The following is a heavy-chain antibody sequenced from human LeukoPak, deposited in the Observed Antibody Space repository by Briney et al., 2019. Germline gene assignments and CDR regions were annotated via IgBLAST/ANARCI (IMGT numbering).Heavy chain of an antibody. CDR1: GFTLSTYA. D-gene: IGHD3-22*01. CDR2: TSSSDAGT. Sequence: PGGSLRLSCAASGFTLSTYAMSWVRQTPGKGLEWVAATSSSDAGTYHADSVRGRFTISRDNSKNTLYLQMNSLRAEDTAVYYCAKLIVVVITTDAFDIWGQGTMVTVSS. J-gene: IGHJ3*02. CDR3: AKLIVVVITTDAFDI. V-gene: IGHV3-23*01.